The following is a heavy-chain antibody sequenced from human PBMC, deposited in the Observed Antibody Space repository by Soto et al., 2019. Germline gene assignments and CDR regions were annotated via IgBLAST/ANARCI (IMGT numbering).Heavy chain of an antibody. V-gene: IGHV3-7*03. CDR2: IKQDGSEK. Sequence: LRLSCAASGFTFSSYWISWVRHAPVKLLDWVANIKQDGSEKYYVDSVKGRFTISRDNAKNSLYLQMNSLRAEDTAVYYCARDRSDYYDSSGYYPDAFDIWGQGTMVTVSS. J-gene: IGHJ3*02. CDR1: GFTFSSYW. D-gene: IGHD3-22*01. CDR3: ARDRSDYYDSSGYYPDAFDI.